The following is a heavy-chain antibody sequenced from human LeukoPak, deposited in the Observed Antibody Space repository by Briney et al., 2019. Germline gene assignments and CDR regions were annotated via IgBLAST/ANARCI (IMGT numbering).Heavy chain of an antibody. D-gene: IGHD2-2*03. V-gene: IGHV4-39*01. CDR2: IYYSGST. J-gene: IGHJ4*02. Sequence: SETLSLTCAVSGGSISSTTSYWGWIRQPPGKGLEWIGRIYYSGSTFYNPSLKSRVTISVDTSKNQLSLRLSSVTAADTAVYYCARHGSTDYFDYWGQGTLVTVSS. CDR3: ARHGSTDYFDY. CDR1: GGSISSTTSY.